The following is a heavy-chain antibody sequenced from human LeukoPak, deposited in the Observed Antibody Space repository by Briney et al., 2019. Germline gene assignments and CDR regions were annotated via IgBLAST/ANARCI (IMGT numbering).Heavy chain of an antibody. Sequence: SETLSLTCIVSGGSVSSSSYYWGWIRQPPGKGLEWIGSISYSGTNYNNPSLKSRVSISIDTSKNQFSVKLTSVTVADTAMYYCASLGTLRSWGQGTLVTVSS. CDR2: ISYSGTN. CDR3: ASLGTLRS. CDR1: GGSVSSSSYY. V-gene: IGHV4-39*01. D-gene: IGHD7-27*01. J-gene: IGHJ5*02.